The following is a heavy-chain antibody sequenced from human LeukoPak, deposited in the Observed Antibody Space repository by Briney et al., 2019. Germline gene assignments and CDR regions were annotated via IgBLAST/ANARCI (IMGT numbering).Heavy chain of an antibody. CDR3: ARGAAAGTEYFDY. J-gene: IGHJ4*02. CDR2: ISSSGSTI. Sequence: GGSLRLSCAASGFTFSDYYMSWIHQAPGKGLEWVSYISSSGSTIYYADSVKGRFTISRDNSKNTLYLQMNSLRAEDTAVYYCARGAAAGTEYFDYWGQGILVTVSS. D-gene: IGHD6-13*01. CDR1: GFTFSDYY. V-gene: IGHV3-11*04.